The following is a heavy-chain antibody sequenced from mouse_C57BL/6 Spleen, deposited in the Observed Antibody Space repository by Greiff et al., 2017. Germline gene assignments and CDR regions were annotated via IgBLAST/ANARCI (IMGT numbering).Heavy chain of an antibody. CDR1: GYTFTDYE. D-gene: IGHD1-1*02. CDR2: IDPATGGT. Sequence: VKLLESGAELVRPGASVTLSCKASGYTFTDYEMHWVKQTPVHGLEWIGAIDPATGGTAYNQKFKGQAILTADKSSSTAYMELRSLTSEDSAVYYCTRGDGRGFAYWGQGTLVTVSA. V-gene: IGHV1-15*01. J-gene: IGHJ3*01. CDR3: TRGDGRGFAY.